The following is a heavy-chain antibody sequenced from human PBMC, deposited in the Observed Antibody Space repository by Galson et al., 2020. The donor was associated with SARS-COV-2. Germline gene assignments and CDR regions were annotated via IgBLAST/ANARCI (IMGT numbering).Heavy chain of an antibody. CDR2: IYYSGST. CDR3: ARGMDGYDFWSGYFF. Sequence: SETLSLTCTVSGGSISSGGYYWSWIRQHPGKGLEWIGYIYYSGSTYYNPSLKSRVTISVDTSKNQFSLKLSSVTAADTAVYYCARGMDGYDFWSGYFFWGQGTLVTVSS. D-gene: IGHD3-3*01. V-gene: IGHV4-31*03. J-gene: IGHJ4*02. CDR1: GGSISSGGYY.